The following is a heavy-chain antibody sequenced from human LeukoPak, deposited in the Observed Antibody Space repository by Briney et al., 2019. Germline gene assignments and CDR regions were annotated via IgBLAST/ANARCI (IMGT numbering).Heavy chain of an antibody. CDR3: ASGYCSSTSCYAAVEATDY. CDR2: TRNKANSYTT. J-gene: IGHJ4*02. Sequence: GGSLRLSCAASGFTFSSYEMNWVRQAPGKGLEWVGRTRNKANSYTTEYAASVKGRFTISRDDSKNSLYLQMNSLRAEDTAVYYCASGYCSSTSCYAAVEATDYWGQGTLVTVSS. CDR1: GFTFSSYE. D-gene: IGHD2-2*03. V-gene: IGHV3-72*01.